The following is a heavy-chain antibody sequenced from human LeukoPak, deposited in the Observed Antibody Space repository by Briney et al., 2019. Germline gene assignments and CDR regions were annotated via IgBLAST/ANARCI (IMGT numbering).Heavy chain of an antibody. CDR1: GFTFSSHY. V-gene: IGHV3-7*01. Sequence: GGSLRLSCAASGFTFSSHYMTWVRQAPGKGLEWVANIKQDGSETFCLESMKGRITISRDNAENSVYLQINSLRVEDTAVYYCARESRLGTGDDAFDMWGQRTMVTVSS. CDR2: IKQDGSET. CDR3: ARESRLGTGDDAFDM. J-gene: IGHJ3*02. D-gene: IGHD3-10*01.